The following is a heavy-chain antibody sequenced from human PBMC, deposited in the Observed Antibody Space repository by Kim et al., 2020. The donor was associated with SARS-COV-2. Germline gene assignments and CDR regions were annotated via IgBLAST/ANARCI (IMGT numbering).Heavy chain of an antibody. D-gene: IGHD3-10*01. CDR2: TP. J-gene: IGHJ5*02. Sequence: TPTYAQGFPGRFVFSLDTSVSTAYLQISSLKAEDTAVYYCARETPRGFDPWGQGTLVTVSS. CDR3: ARETPRGFDP. V-gene: IGHV7-4-1*02.